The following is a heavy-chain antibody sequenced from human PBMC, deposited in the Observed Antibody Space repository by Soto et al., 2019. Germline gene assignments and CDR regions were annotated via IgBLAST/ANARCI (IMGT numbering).Heavy chain of an antibody. Sequence: YAISWVRQAPGQGLEWMGGIIPIFGTANYAQKFQGRVTITADESTSTAYMELSSLRSEDTAVYYCARGYNGSGPTTSAFDYWGQGTLVTVSS. D-gene: IGHD3-10*01. CDR1: YA. CDR3: ARGYNGSGPTTSAFDY. CDR2: IIPIFGTA. V-gene: IGHV1-69*01. J-gene: IGHJ4*02.